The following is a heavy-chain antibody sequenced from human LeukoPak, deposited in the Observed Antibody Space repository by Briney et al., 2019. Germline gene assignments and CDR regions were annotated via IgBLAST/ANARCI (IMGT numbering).Heavy chain of an antibody. V-gene: IGHV3-13*01. CDR3: ARGRSAAGTVWFEP. CDR2: IGTAGDT. CDR1: GFTFSSYD. D-gene: IGHD6-13*01. J-gene: IGHJ5*02. Sequence: GGSLRLSCAASGFTFSSYDMHWVRQATGKGLEWVSAIGTAGDTYYPGSVKGRFTISRENAKNSLYLQMNSLRAGDTAVYYCARGRSAAGTVWFEPWGQGTLVTVSS.